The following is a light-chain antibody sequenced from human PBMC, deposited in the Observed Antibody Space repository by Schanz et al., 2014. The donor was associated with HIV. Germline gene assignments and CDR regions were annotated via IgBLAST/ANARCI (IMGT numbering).Light chain of an antibody. V-gene: IGKV1-12*01. CDR3: QQSYSTPIT. CDR2: EAS. Sequence: DVQMTQSPPSVSASVGDRVTITCRASQGISSWLAWYQQKPGKAPRLLIYEASTLQSGVPSRFSGSGSGTDFTLTISNLQPEDFAIYYCQQSYSTPITFGQGTRLEIK. J-gene: IGKJ5*01. CDR1: QGISSW.